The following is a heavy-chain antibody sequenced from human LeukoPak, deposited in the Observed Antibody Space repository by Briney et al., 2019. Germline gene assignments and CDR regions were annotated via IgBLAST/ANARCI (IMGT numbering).Heavy chain of an antibody. V-gene: IGHV1-2*02. D-gene: IGHD6-13*01. CDR1: GYTFTGYY. CDR3: ARGRSIGQQLIH. Sequence: ASVKASCKASGYTFTGYYMHWVRQAPGQGLEWMGWINPNSGGTNYAQKFQGRVTMTRDTSISTAYMELSRLRSDDTAVYYCARGRSIGQQLIHWGQGTLVSVSS. CDR2: INPNSGGT. J-gene: IGHJ4*02.